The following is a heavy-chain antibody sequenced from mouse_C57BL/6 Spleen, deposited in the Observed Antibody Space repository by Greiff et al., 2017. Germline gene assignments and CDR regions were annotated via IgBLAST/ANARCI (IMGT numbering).Heavy chain of an antibody. Sequence: EVQRVESGGGSVKPGGSLKLSCAASGFTFSDYGMHWVRQAPEKGLEWVAYISSGSSTIYYADTVKGRFTISRDNAKNTLFLQMTSLRSEDTAMYYCARMGGNYDFDVWGTGTTVTVSS. V-gene: IGHV5-17*01. CDR2: ISSGSSTI. CDR3: ARMGGNYDFDV. J-gene: IGHJ1*03. CDR1: GFTFSDYG. D-gene: IGHD2-1*01.